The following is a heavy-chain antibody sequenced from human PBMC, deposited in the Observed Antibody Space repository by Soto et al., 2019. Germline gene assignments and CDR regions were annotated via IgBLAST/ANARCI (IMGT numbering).Heavy chain of an antibody. CDR1: GFTFSSYW. V-gene: IGHV3-7*03. CDR2: IKQDGSEK. Sequence: GGSLRLSCAASGFTFSSYWMSWVRQAPGKGLEWVANIKQDGSEKYYVDSVKGRFTISRDNAKNSLYLQMNSLRAEDTAVYYCAREISGDYGDLYYYYYYMDVWGKGTTVTVSS. J-gene: IGHJ6*03. D-gene: IGHD4-17*01. CDR3: AREISGDYGDLYYYYYYMDV.